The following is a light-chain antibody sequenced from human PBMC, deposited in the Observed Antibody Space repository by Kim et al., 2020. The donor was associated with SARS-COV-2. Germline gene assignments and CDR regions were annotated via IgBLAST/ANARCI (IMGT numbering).Light chain of an antibody. CDR1: SNNVGNQG. CDR3: STWDSSLSDWV. CDR2: RNN. Sequence: QAGLTQPPSVSKGLGQTATLTCTGNSNNVGNQGAAWLQQHQGHPPKLLSYRNNNRPSGISERLSASRSGNTASLTITGLQPEDEADYYCSTWDSSLSDWVFGGGTQLTVL. V-gene: IGLV10-54*01. J-gene: IGLJ3*02.